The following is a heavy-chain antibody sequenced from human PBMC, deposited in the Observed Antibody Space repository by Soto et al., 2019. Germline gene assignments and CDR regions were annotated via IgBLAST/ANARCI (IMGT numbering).Heavy chain of an antibody. Sequence: SETLSLTCAVSGGSISSGGYSWSWIRQPPGKGLEWIGYIYHSGSTYYNPSLKSRVTISVDRSKNQFSLKLSSVTAADTAVYYCARGGHFGMDGWGQGTRVTVSS. V-gene: IGHV4-30-2*01. CDR2: IYHSGST. D-gene: IGHD3-16*01. CDR3: ARGGHFGMDG. CDR1: GGSISSGGYS. J-gene: IGHJ6*02.